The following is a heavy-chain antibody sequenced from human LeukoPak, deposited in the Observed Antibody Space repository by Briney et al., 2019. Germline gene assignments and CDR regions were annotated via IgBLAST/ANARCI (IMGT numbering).Heavy chain of an antibody. Sequence: GASVKVSCKASGYTYINYYIHWVRQAPGQGLEWMGIIHPSGGSTSYAQRFQGRVAMTRDTSTSTVYMELSSLRSEDTAVYYCARQSSRRYFDWLLYSDAEYFQHWGQGTLVTVSS. D-gene: IGHD3-9*01. CDR3: ARQSSRRYFDWLLYSDAEYFQH. CDR2: IHPSGGST. CDR1: GYTYINYY. V-gene: IGHV1-46*01. J-gene: IGHJ1*01.